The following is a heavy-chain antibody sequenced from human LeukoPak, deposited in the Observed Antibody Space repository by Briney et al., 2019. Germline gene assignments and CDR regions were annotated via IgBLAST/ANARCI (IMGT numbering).Heavy chain of an antibody. D-gene: IGHD3-22*01. CDR2: INHSGST. J-gene: IGHJ4*02. CDR1: GGSFSGYY. V-gene: IGHV4-34*01. Sequence: SSETLSLTCAVYGGSFSGYYWSWIRQPPGKGLEWIGEINHSGSTNYNPSFKSRVTISVDTSKNQFSLKLSSVTAADTAVYYCARGLYYYDSSGYYHYWGQGTLVTVSS. CDR3: ARGLYYYDSSGYYHY.